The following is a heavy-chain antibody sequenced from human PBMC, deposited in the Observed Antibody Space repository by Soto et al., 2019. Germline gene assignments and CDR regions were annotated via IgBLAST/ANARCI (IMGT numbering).Heavy chain of an antibody. CDR2: ISTYNGVT. V-gene: IGHV1-18*01. D-gene: IGHD1-26*01. J-gene: IGHJ6*02. CDR3: ARQGSWPYYYYGLDV. Sequence: QVQLVQSGPEVKKPGASVKVSCEASGYTFTTSGISWVRQAPGQGLEWMGWISTYNGVTNSAQKFQGRVTMTADTSTGTVYMELMSLKSDDTAVYYCARQGSWPYYYYGLDVWGQGTTVTVSS. CDR1: GYTFTTSG.